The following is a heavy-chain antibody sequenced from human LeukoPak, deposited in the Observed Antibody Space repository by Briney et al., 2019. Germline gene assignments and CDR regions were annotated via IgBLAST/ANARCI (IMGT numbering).Heavy chain of an antibody. CDR1: GGSLSGYY. V-gene: IGHV4-34*01. Sequence: SETLSLTCAVYGGSLSGYYWSWIRQPPGKGLEWIGEINHSGSTNYNPSLKSRVTISVDTSKNQFSLKLSSVTAADTAVYYCARVRGSSASWFDPWGQGTLVTVSS. J-gene: IGHJ5*02. CDR2: INHSGST. CDR3: ARVRGSSASWFDP. D-gene: IGHD1-26*01.